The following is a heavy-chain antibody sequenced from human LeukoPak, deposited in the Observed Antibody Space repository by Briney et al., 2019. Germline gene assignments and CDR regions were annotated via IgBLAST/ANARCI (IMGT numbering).Heavy chain of an antibody. CDR1: GFSFSSYG. Sequence: PGGSLRLSCAASGFSFSSYGMSWVRQAPGKGLEWVSGICSSSGCTHYGDSVKGRFTISRDNAKNTLYLQMNSLRAEDTAVYYCSRDTTYGKSSYQFDAFDIWGQGTVVTVFS. CDR2: ICSSSGCT. D-gene: IGHD2-2*01. CDR3: SRDTTYGKSSYQFDAFDI. V-gene: IGHV3-21*04. J-gene: IGHJ3*02.